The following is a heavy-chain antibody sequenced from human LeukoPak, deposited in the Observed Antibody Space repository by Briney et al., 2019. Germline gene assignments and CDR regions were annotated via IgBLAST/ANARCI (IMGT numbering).Heavy chain of an antibody. CDR1: GGTFSSYA. J-gene: IGHJ6*02. CDR2: IIPILGIA. D-gene: IGHD6-19*01. V-gene: IGHV1-69*04. Sequence: SVKVSCKASGGTFSSYAISWVRQAPGQGLEWTGRIIPILGIANYAQKFQGRVTITADKSTSTAYMELSSLRSEDTAVYYCARGVSGNRVYYYYGMDVWGQGTTVTVSS. CDR3: ARGVSGNRVYYYYGMDV.